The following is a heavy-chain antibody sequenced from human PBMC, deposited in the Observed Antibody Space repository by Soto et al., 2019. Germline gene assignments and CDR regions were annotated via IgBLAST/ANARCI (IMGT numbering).Heavy chain of an antibody. D-gene: IGHD1-1*01. Sequence: LRLSCAASGFTYSNYAMHWVRQAPGKGLEWVALTSYDGNNEYYTDSVKGRFTISRDNSKNTLFLQMNSPRPEDTAVYYCAKDKGVFNWATSYFDYWGQGALVTVSS. CDR3: AKDKGVFNWATSYFDY. CDR2: TSYDGNNE. J-gene: IGHJ4*02. CDR1: GFTYSNYA. V-gene: IGHV3-30*18.